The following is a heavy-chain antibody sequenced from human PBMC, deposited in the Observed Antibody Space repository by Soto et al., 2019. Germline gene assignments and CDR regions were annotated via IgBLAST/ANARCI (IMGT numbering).Heavy chain of an antibody. CDR2: MRPNSGTT. Sequence: WASVKVSCKTSGNTFTSYDMNWVRQAPGQGLEWMGWMRPNSGTTGYAGKFQGRVSMTRDTSISTAYMELSGLTSEDTAVYYCARGRGSTSWYYFDYWGQGTQVTVSS. J-gene: IGHJ4*02. V-gene: IGHV1-8*01. D-gene: IGHD6-13*01. CDR1: GNTFTSYD. CDR3: ARGRGSTSWYYFDY.